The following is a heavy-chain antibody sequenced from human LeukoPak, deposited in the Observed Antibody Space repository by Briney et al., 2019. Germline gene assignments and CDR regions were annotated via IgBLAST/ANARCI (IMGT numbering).Heavy chain of an antibody. J-gene: IGHJ4*02. D-gene: IGHD4-17*01. CDR2: IIPVLGIA. Sequence: GASVRVSCKASGGTFSSYAISWVRQAPGQGLEWMGRIIPVLGIANYAQKFQGRVTITADKSTSTAYMELSSLRSEGTAVYYCARQTTYYGDYGENYFDYWGQGTLVIVSS. CDR1: GGTFSSYA. V-gene: IGHV1-69*04. CDR3: ARQTTYYGDYGENYFDY.